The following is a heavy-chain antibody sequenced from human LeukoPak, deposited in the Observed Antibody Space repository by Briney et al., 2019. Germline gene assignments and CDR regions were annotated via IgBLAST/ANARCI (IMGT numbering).Heavy chain of an antibody. V-gene: IGHV4-59*08. J-gene: IGHJ4*02. CDR1: GGSISSYY. Sequence: SETLSLTCTVSGGSISSYYWSWIRQPPGKGLEWIGYIYYSGSTNYNPSLKSRVTISVDTSKNQFSLKLSSVTAADTAVYYCARRNYYDSSGYYRPFDYWGQGTLVTVSS. D-gene: IGHD3-22*01. CDR3: ARRNYYDSSGYYRPFDY. CDR2: IYYSGST.